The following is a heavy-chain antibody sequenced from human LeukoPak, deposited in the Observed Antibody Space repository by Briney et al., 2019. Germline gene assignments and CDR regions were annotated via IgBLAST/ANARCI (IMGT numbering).Heavy chain of an antibody. D-gene: IGHD2-8*01. CDR1: GFTFSSYG. J-gene: IGHJ4*02. CDR3: ARYCTFRACSGTKYDS. V-gene: IGHV3-30*03. Sequence: PGGSLRLSCAVSGFTFSSYGMHWVRQAPGKGLEWLTVTSYDGSNEFYADSVKGRFTISRDNAKNSLSLQMHSLTAEDTALYYCARYCTFRACSGTKYDSWGPGTLVTVSS. CDR2: TSYDGSNE.